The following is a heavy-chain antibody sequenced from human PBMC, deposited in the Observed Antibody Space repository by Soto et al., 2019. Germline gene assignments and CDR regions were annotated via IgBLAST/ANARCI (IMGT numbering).Heavy chain of an antibody. CDR3: ARVTPGNNLYYFSGLDF. V-gene: IGHV3-30-3*01. D-gene: IGHD1-1*01. CDR1: GFSFDTYG. Sequence: VWSLRLSCVASGFSFDTYGIHWVRQAPGKGLQWVALISYEGSNTYYADSVRGRFTISRDNSKNTLYLQMNTLRPEDTGVYYCARVTPGNNLYYFSGLDFWGQGTSVTVSS. J-gene: IGHJ6*02. CDR2: ISYEGSNT.